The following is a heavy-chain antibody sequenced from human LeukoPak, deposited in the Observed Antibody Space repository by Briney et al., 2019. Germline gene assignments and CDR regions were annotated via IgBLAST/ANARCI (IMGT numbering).Heavy chain of an antibody. Sequence: SETLSLTCTVSGGSISSYYWSWIRQPPGKGLEWIGYIYYSGSTNYNPSLKSRVTISVDTSKNQFSLKLSSVTAADTAVYYCARHYRATGTMIVNDAFDIWGQGIMVTVSS. CDR3: ARHYRATGTMIVNDAFDI. CDR2: IYYSGST. D-gene: IGHD3-22*01. CDR1: GGSISSYY. V-gene: IGHV4-59*08. J-gene: IGHJ3*02.